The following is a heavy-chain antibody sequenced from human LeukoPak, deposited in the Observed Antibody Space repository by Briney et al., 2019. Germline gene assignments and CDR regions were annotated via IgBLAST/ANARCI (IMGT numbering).Heavy chain of an antibody. V-gene: IGHV1-2*02. Sequence: ASVKVSCKASGYTFTGYYMHWVRQAPGQGLEWMGWINPNSGGTNYAQKFQGRVTMTRDTSISTAYMELSRLRSDDTAVYYCARDAEVCSSTSCYRYYYYGMDVWGQGTTVAVSS. CDR3: ARDAEVCSSTSCYRYYYYGMDV. CDR1: GYTFTGYY. J-gene: IGHJ6*02. CDR2: INPNSGGT. D-gene: IGHD2-2*02.